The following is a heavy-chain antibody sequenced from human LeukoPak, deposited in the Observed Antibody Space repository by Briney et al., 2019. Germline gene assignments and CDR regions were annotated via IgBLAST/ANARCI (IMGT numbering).Heavy chain of an antibody. Sequence: SETLSLTCAVYGGSFSGYYWSWIRQPPGKGLEWIGEINHSGSTNYNPSLKSRVNISVDTSKNQFSLKLSSVTAADTAVYYCASSELTYYYYYYMDVWGKGTTVTVSS. J-gene: IGHJ6*03. D-gene: IGHD1-26*01. CDR3: ASSELTYYYYYYMDV. CDR1: GGSFSGYY. V-gene: IGHV4-34*01. CDR2: INHSGST.